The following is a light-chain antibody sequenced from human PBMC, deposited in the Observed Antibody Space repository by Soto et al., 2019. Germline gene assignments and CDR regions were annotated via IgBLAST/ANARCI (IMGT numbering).Light chain of an antibody. CDR1: QSISSY. CDR3: QQSYSTPHT. V-gene: IGKV1-39*01. Sequence: DSQMTQSPSSLSASVGDRVTITCRASQSISSYLNWYQQKPGKAPKLLIYAASSLQSGVPSRFSGSGSGTDFTLTISSLQPEDFATYYCQQSYSTPHTFGQRARLEI. CDR2: AAS. J-gene: IGKJ5*01.